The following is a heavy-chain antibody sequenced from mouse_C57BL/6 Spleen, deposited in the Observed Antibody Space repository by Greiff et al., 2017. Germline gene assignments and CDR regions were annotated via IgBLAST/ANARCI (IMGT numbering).Heavy chain of an antibody. V-gene: IGHV1-64*01. CDR3: ARGGITTTYYAMDY. CDR2: IHPNSGST. CDR1: GYTFTSYW. Sequence: QVQLQQPGAELVKPGASVKLSCKASGYTFTSYWMHWVKQRPGQGLEWIGMIHPNSGSTNYNEKFKSKATLTVDTSSSTAYMQLSSLSSEDSAVYYCARGGITTTYYAMDYWGQGTSVTVSS. D-gene: IGHD2-4*01. J-gene: IGHJ4*01.